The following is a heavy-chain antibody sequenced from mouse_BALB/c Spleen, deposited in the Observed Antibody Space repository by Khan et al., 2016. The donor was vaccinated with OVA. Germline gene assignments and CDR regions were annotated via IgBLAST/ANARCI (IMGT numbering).Heavy chain of an antibody. Sequence: EVKLEESGGGLVQPGGSMKLSCVASGFTFSNFWMNWVRQSPEKGLEWVAEIRLKSNNYETHYAESVKGRFNISRDDSKSSVYLQMNNLRAEDTGIYYCSMPGGYYAWFAYWGQGTLVTVSA. CDR1: GFTFSNFW. V-gene: IGHV6-6*02. CDR2: IRLKSNNYET. D-gene: IGHD2-3*01. J-gene: IGHJ3*01. CDR3: SMPGGYYAWFAY.